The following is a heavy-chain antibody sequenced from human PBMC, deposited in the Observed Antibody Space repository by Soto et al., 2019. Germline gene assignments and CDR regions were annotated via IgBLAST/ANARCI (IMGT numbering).Heavy chain of an antibody. CDR3: ARESHDILTGPPSVSYFAF. J-gene: IGHJ2*01. CDR1: GGSFSGYY. D-gene: IGHD3-9*01. Sequence: QVQLQQWGAGPLRPLETLSLTCGVSGGSFSGYYWAWIRQSPGKGLEWIGEINDRGSINYNPSLKSRVSITVGRAKNHYSLNLRSMTAADTAVYYRARESHDILTGPPSVSYFAFWGCGTLVNVSS. CDR2: INDRGSI. V-gene: IGHV4-34*01.